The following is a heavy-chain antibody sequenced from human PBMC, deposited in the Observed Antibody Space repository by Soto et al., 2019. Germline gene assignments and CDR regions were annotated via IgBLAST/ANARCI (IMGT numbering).Heavy chain of an antibody. D-gene: IGHD2-2*01. CDR3: ARDRVEYCSSTSCYDYYYGRDV. CDR2: ISSSSSYT. Sequence: WGSLRLSCAASGFTFSDYYMSWIRQAPGKGLERVSYISSSSSYTNYADSVKGRFTISRDNAKNSLYLQMNSLRAEDTAVYYCARDRVEYCSSTSCYDYYYGRDVWGQGTTVTVSS. V-gene: IGHV3-11*06. J-gene: IGHJ6*02. CDR1: GFTFSDYY.